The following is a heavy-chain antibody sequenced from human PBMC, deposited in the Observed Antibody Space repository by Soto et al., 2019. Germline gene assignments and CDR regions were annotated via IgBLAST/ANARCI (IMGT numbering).Heavy chain of an antibody. J-gene: IGHJ4*02. CDR3: AKDTYYHDSSGYYVFDQ. CDR2: ISYDGSNK. Sequence: QVQLVESGGGVVQPGRSLRLSCAASGFIFSSYGIHWVRQAPGKGLEWVAGISYDGSNKYYADSVKGRFTISRDNSKNTLYLQMDSLRAGDTAVYYCAKDTYYHDSSGYYVFDQWGQGTLVTVSS. V-gene: IGHV3-30*18. CDR1: GFIFSSYG. D-gene: IGHD3-22*01.